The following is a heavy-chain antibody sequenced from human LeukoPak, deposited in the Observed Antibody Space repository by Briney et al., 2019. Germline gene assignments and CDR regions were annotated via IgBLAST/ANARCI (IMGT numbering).Heavy chain of an antibody. CDR3: ARTISGSYSNWFDS. J-gene: IGHJ5*01. Sequence: GSGPTLVNPTQTLTLTCTFSGFSLNTNGMCVSWIRQPPGKALEWLALIDWDDDKFYRTSLKTRLTISKDTSRNQVVLTLTNMDPVDKATDYCARTISGSYSNWFDSWGQGTLVTVPS. V-gene: IGHV2-70*01. CDR1: GFSLNTNGMC. CDR2: IDWDDDK. D-gene: IGHD3-10*01.